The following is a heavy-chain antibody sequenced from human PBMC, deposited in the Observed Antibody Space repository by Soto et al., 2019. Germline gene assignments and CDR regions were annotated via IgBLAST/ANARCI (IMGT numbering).Heavy chain of an antibody. D-gene: IGHD2-8*01. Sequence: EVQLLESGGGLVQPGGSLRLSCAASGFTFDNYAIHWVRQAPGKGLQWVIGISGPGAGIYYTDSVRGRFTISRDNSNNMVYLQMTSLRADDTAVYFCVRCRVETCYAMDVWGQGTTVTVSS. CDR3: VRCRVETCYAMDV. CDR1: GFTFDNYA. CDR2: ISGPGAGI. V-gene: IGHV3-23*01. J-gene: IGHJ6*02.